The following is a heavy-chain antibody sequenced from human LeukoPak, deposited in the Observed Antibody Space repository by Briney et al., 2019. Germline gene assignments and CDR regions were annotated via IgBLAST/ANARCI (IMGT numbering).Heavy chain of an antibody. J-gene: IGHJ4*02. Sequence: KPSETLSLTCAVYGGSFSGYYWSWIRQPPGKGLEWIGEINHSGSTNYNPSLKSRVTISVDTSKNQFSLKLSSVTAADTAVYYCARVGWLQPQMGYWGQGTLATVSS. CDR3: ARVGWLQPQMGY. V-gene: IGHV4-34*01. D-gene: IGHD5-24*01. CDR2: INHSGST. CDR1: GGSFSGYY.